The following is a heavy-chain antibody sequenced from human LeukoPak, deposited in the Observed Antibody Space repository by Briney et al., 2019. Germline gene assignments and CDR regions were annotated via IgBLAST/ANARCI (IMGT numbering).Heavy chain of an antibody. J-gene: IGHJ6*03. D-gene: IGHD2-2*01. Sequence: PSETLSLTCTVSGGSISTSNYYWGWIRQPPGKGLEWIGNIFYSGSTYYNPSLKSRVTISVDTSKNQFSLKLSSVTAADTAVYYCARVVYFSTSYYYYYYMDVWGKGTTVTISS. CDR2: IFYSGST. V-gene: IGHV4-39*07. CDR1: GGSISTSNYY. CDR3: ARVVYFSTSYYYYYYMDV.